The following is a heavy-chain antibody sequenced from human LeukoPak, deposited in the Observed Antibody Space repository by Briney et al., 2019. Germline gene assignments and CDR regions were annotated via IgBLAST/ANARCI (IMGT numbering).Heavy chain of an antibody. D-gene: IGHD3-16*01. CDR2: IYNIGST. CDR1: GGSISSYF. CDR3: ARYGLIRGNDY. J-gene: IGHJ4*02. V-gene: IGHV4-59*01. Sequence: SETLSLTCTVSGGSISSYFWSWIRQPPGKGLEWVGYIYNIGSTRYNPSLKSRVAISIDTSKNQFSLKLSSVTAADTAVYYCARYGLIRGNDYWGQGTLVTVSS.